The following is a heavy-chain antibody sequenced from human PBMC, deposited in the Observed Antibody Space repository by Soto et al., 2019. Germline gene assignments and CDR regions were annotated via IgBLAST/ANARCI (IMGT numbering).Heavy chain of an antibody. CDR2: INTFGTT. D-gene: IGHD2-15*01. J-gene: IGHJ4*02. CDR1: GFGVANNY. V-gene: IGHV3-53*01. Sequence: GGSLRLSCAASGFGVANNYMTWVRQAPGRGLEWVSVINTFGTTHFADSVRGRFTISRDESKNIVFLQMSSLRGEDTAVYYCARGPSGYVDYWGQGTLVTVSS. CDR3: ARGPSGYVDY.